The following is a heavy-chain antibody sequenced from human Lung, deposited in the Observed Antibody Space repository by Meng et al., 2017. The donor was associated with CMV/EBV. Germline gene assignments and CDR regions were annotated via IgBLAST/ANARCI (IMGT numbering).Heavy chain of an antibody. CDR3: ARSSDSSGYLSVQH. CDR2: IYSGGST. CDR1: GFTVSSNY. J-gene: IGHJ1*01. Sequence: GEXXTISCAASGFTVSSNYMSWVRQAPGKGLEWVSVIYSGGSTYYADSVKGRFTISRDNSKNTLYLQMNSLRAEDTAVYYCARSSDSSGYLSVQHWGQGTLVTVSS. V-gene: IGHV3-53*01. D-gene: IGHD3-22*01.